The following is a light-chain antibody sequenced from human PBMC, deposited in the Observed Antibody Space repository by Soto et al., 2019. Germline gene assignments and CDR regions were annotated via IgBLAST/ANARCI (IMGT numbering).Light chain of an antibody. V-gene: IGLV1-44*01. J-gene: IGLJ1*01. CDR1: SSNIGSNT. CDR2: STI. CDR3: AAWDDRLDVYV. Sequence: QSVLTQPPSASGTPGQIVAISCSGSSSNIGSNTVTWYQQLPGTAPKLLIYSTIQRSSGGPGRFSGSKSGASASLSISGLQSEDEADYYCAAWDDRLDVYVFGTGTKLTVL.